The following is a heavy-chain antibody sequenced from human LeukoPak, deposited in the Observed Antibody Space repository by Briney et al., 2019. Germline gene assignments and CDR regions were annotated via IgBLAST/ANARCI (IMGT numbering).Heavy chain of an antibody. Sequence: GGSLRLSCAASGFTFSSYWMSWVRQAPGKGLEWVANIKQDGSEKYYVDSVKGRFTISRGNAKNSLYLQMNSLRAEDTAVYYCARDSSSWYPNFDYWGQGTLVTVSS. CDR1: GFTFSSYW. V-gene: IGHV3-7*01. CDR3: ARDSSSWYPNFDY. D-gene: IGHD6-13*01. CDR2: IKQDGSEK. J-gene: IGHJ4*02.